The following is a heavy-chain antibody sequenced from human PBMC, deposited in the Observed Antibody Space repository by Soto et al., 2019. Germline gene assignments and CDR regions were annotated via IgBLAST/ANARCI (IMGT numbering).Heavy chain of an antibody. D-gene: IGHD2-2*01. CDR3: AAGKVPAPHYGMDV. J-gene: IGHJ6*02. V-gene: IGHV1-58*01. Sequence: QMQLVQSGPEVKKPGTSVKVSCKASGFTFTSSAVQWVRQARGQRLEWIGWIVVGSGNTNYAQKFQERVTITRDMSTSTAYMELSSLRSEDTAVYYCAAGKVPAPHYGMDVWGQGTTVTVSS. CDR1: GFTFTSSA. CDR2: IVVGSGNT.